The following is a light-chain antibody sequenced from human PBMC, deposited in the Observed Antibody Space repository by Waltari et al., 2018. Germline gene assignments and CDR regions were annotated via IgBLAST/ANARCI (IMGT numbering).Light chain of an antibody. Sequence: QSGLTQPPSVSGAPGQRVPISCTGSSSHIGAGYDVHWYQLFPGTAPKLLIYGNGNRPSGVPDRFSGSKSGTSASLAITGLQAEDEADYYCQSYDNTSGSIFGGGTKLTVL. CDR1: SSHIGAGYD. V-gene: IGLV1-40*01. J-gene: IGLJ2*01. CDR3: QSYDNTSGSI. CDR2: GNG.